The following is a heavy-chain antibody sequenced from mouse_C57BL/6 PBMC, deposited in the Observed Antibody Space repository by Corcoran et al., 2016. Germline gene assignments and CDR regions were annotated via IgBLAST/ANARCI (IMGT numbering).Heavy chain of an antibody. CDR3: ARWGRSYVPCYFDF. Sequence: QVQLKQSGAELVRPGASVKLSCKASGYTFTDYCIDWVKQRPGQGLEWIARIYPGSGNTYYNEKFKGKATLTAEKSSSTAYMQLSSLTSEDSAVYFGARWGRSYVPCYFDFWGKGTTVTVSA. CDR1: GYTFTDYC. J-gene: IGHJ1*03. CDR2: IYPGSGNT. V-gene: IGHV1-76*01. D-gene: IGHD1-1*01.